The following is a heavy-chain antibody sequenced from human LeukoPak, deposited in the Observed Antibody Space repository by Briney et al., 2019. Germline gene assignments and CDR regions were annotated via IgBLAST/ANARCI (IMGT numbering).Heavy chain of an antibody. CDR3: ARRISYCSSTSCYNWFDP. J-gene: IGHJ5*02. CDR2: IYYSGST. CDR1: GGSISSGSYY. V-gene: IGHV4-31*03. D-gene: IGHD2-2*01. Sequence: SETLSLTCTVSGGSISSGSYYWSWIRQHPGKGLEWIGYIYYSGSTYYNPSLKSRVTISVDTSKNQFSLKLSSVTAADTAVYYCARRISYCSSTSCYNWFDPWGQGTLVTVSS.